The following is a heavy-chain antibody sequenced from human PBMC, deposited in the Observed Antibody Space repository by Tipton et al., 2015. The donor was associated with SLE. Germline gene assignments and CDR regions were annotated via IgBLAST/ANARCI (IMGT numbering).Heavy chain of an antibody. D-gene: IGHD3-22*01. CDR2: ISSNGGST. CDR3: AKVTEGALYDSSAFDI. CDR1: GFTFSSYA. V-gene: IGHV3-64*04. Sequence: SLRLSCSASGFTFSSYAMHWVRQAPGKGLEYVSAISSNGGSTYYADSVKGRFTISRDNSKNTLYLQMNSLRAEDTAVYYCAKVTEGALYDSSAFDIWGQGTMVTVSS. J-gene: IGHJ3*02.